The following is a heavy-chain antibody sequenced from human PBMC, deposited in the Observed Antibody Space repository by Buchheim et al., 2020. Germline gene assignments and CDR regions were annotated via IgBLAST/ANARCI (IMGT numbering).Heavy chain of an antibody. CDR2: IKSETDGGTT. D-gene: IGHD2-8*02. Sequence: EVQLVESGGGLVKPGGSLRLSCAASGFTFSNAWMTWVRQAPGKGLEWVGRIKSETDGGTTDYAAPGKGRFTMSRADSKNTLYLEMNSLKTEDTAVYYCTTPDTGRNQDVWGQGTT. CDR1: GFTFSNAW. V-gene: IGHV3-15*01. CDR3: TTPDTGRNQDV. J-gene: IGHJ6*02.